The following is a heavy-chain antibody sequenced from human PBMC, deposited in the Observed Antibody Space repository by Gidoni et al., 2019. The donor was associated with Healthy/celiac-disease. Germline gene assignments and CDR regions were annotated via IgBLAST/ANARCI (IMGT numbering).Heavy chain of an antibody. CDR1: GGNFSSYA. D-gene: IGHD2-15*01. Sequence: QVQLVQSGAEVKKPGSSVKVSCKASGGNFSSYAISWVRQAPGQGLEWMGGIIPIFGTANYAQKFQGRVTITADESTSTAYMELSSLRSEDTAVYYCASGKDIVVVVAATPFDYWGQGTLVTVSS. CDR3: ASGKDIVVVVAATPFDY. CDR2: IIPIFGTA. V-gene: IGHV1-69*01. J-gene: IGHJ4*02.